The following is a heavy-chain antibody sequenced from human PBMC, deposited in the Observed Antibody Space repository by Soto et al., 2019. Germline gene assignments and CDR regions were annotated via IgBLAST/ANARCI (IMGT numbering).Heavy chain of an antibody. CDR1: GGSISSYY. V-gene: IGHV4-59*01. J-gene: IGHJ5*02. D-gene: IGHD2-2*02. CDR3: ARDTYCSSTSCYTENWFDP. Sequence: SETLSLTCTVSGGSISSYYWSWIRQPPGKGLEWIGYIYYSGSTNYNPSLKSRVTISVDTSKNQFSLKLSSVTAADTAVYYCARDTYCSSTSCYTENWFDPWGQGTLVTVSS. CDR2: IYYSGST.